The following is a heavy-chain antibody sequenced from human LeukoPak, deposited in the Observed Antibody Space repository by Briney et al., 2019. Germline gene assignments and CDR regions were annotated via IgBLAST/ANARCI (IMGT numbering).Heavy chain of an antibody. D-gene: IGHD2-2*02. V-gene: IGHV4-31*03. J-gene: IGHJ4*02. CDR3: AREVLGYCSSTSCYTNYFDY. CDR1: GGSISSGGYY. CDR2: IYYSGST. Sequence: SETLSLTCTVSGGSISSGGYYWSWIRQHPGKGLEWIGCIYYSGSTYYNPSLKSRVTISVDTSKNQFSLKLSSVTAADTAVYYCAREVLGYCSSTSCYTNYFDYWGQGTLVTVSS.